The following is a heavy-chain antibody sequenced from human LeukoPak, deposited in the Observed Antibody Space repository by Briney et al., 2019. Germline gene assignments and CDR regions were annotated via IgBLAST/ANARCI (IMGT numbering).Heavy chain of an antibody. CDR2: IYHSGST. CDR3: ARGVVTAIVDYFDY. V-gene: IGHV4-30-2*01. D-gene: IGHD2-21*02. Sequence: SQTLSLTCDVSGGSISSGGYSWSWIRQPPGKGLEWIGYIYHSGSTYHNPSLKSRVTISVDRSKNQLSLKSRSVTAADTAVYYCARGVVTAIVDYFDYWGQGTLVTVSS. CDR1: GGSISSGGYS. J-gene: IGHJ4*02.